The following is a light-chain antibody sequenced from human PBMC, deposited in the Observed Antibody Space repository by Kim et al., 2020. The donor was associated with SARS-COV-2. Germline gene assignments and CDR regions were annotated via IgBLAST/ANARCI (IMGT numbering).Light chain of an antibody. J-gene: IGKJ2*01. Sequence: DIAMSQSALSLRVTPGEPASISCRSSQSLLHINGYKYLDWYLQKPGQSPQLLMYLGSNRASGVPERFSGSGSGTDFTLKISRVEAEDVGIYYCMQALQTPYTFGQGTKLEI. CDR3: MQALQTPYT. CDR2: LGS. CDR1: QSLLHINGYKY. V-gene: IGKV2-28*01.